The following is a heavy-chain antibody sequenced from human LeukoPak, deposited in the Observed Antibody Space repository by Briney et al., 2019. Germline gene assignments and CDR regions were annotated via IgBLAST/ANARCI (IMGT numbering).Heavy chain of an antibody. CDR3: ASRPIITIFGVVIKNHPFDY. J-gene: IGHJ4*02. Sequence: SETLSLTCTVSGGSISSSSYYWGWIRQPPGKGREWIGSIYYSGSTYYNPSLKSRVTISVDTSKNQFSLKLSSVTAADTAVYYCASRPIITIFGVVIKNHPFDYWGQGTLVTVSS. D-gene: IGHD3-3*01. CDR1: GGSISSSSYY. V-gene: IGHV4-39*01. CDR2: IYYSGST.